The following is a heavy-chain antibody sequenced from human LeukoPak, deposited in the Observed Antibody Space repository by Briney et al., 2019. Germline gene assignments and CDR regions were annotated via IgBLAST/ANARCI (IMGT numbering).Heavy chain of an antibody. CDR1: GYTFTSYY. Sequence: ASVKVSCKASGYTFTSYYMHWVRQAPGQGLEWMGIINPSGGSTSYAQKFQGRVTMTRDTSTSTVYMELSSLRSEDTAVYYCARGLVGRDPYSSSWWGTYYYMDVWGKGTTVTVSS. CDR2: INPSGGST. D-gene: IGHD6-13*01. CDR3: ARGLVGRDPYSSSWWGTYYYMDV. V-gene: IGHV1-46*01. J-gene: IGHJ6*03.